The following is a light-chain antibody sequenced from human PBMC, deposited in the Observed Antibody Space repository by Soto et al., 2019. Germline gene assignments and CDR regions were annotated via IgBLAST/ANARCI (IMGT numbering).Light chain of an antibody. CDR2: DAS. CDR3: QQEAT. Sequence: EIVLTQSPATLSLSPGERATLSCRASQSVTSYLAWYQQKPGQAPRLLIYDASTSVTGIPARFSGSGSGTTFALTISSLEPEDFAVYYCQQEATFGQGTKVEIK. V-gene: IGKV3-11*01. CDR1: QSVTSY. J-gene: IGKJ2*01.